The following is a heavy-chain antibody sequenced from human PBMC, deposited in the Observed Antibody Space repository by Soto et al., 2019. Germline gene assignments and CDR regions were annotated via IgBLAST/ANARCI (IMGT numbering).Heavy chain of an antibody. CDR3: ARMDTAIREDY. Sequence: VGSLRLSCAASGFTVSSNYMGWVRQAPGKGLEWVSVIYSGGSTYYADSVKGRFTISRDNSKNTLYLQMNSLRAEDTAVYYCARMDTAIREDYWGQGTLVTVSS. CDR2: IYSGGST. D-gene: IGHD5-18*01. CDR1: GFTVSSNY. J-gene: IGHJ4*02. V-gene: IGHV3-53*01.